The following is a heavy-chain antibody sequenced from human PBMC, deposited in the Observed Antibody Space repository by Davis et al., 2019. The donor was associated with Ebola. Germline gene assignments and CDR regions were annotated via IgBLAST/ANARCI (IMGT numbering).Heavy chain of an antibody. Sequence: MPSETLSLTCTASGGSISSSCYNWGWVRQPPGKGLEWLGSIYYTGSTYYNPSLTSRVAMSVDTSKNQFSLKLSSVAAADTAVYFCAQLGSGDYGIDYWGQGTLVTVSS. D-gene: IGHD4-17*01. V-gene: IGHV4-39*01. CDR2: IYYTGST. CDR3: AQLGSGDYGIDY. CDR1: GGSISSSCYN. J-gene: IGHJ4*02.